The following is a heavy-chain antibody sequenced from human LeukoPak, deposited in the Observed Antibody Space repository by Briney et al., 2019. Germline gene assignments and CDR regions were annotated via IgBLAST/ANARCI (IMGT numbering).Heavy chain of an antibody. J-gene: IGHJ4*02. CDR3: ARVAGGNRRFDY. Sequence: SETLSLTCAVYGGSFSGYYWSWIRQPPGKGLEWIGEINHSGSTNYNPSLKSRVTISVDTSKNQFSLKLSSVTAADTAVYYCARVAGGNRRFDYWGQGTLVTASS. CDR2: INHSGST. D-gene: IGHD4-23*01. V-gene: IGHV4-34*01. CDR1: GGSFSGYY.